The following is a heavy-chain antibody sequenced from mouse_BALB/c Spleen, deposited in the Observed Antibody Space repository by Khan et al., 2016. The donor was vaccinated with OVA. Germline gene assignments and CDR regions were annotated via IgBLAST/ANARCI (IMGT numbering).Heavy chain of an antibody. CDR1: GYTFTSYW. V-gene: IGHV1-87*01. Sequence: QVQLKQSGAELARPGASVKLSCKASGYTFTSYWMQWVKQRPGKGLEWIGAIYPGDGDTRYTQKFKGKATLTADKSSSTAYMQLSSLASDDSAVYYCASRIPYYYAMDYWGQGTSVTVPS. CDR3: ASRIPYYYAMDY. J-gene: IGHJ4*01. CDR2: IYPGDGDT.